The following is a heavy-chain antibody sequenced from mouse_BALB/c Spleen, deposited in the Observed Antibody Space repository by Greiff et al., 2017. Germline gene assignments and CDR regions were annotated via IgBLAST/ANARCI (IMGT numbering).Heavy chain of an antibody. D-gene: IGHD2-14*01. Sequence: EVMLVESGGGLVQPGGSLKLSCAASGFTFSSYGMSWVRQTPDKRLELVATINSNGGSTYYPDSVKGRFTISRDNAKNTLYLQMSSLKSEDTAMYYCARDNYRYYFDYWGQGTTLTVSS. CDR3: ARDNYRYYFDY. V-gene: IGHV5-6-3*01. CDR2: INSNGGST. CDR1: GFTFSSYG. J-gene: IGHJ2*01.